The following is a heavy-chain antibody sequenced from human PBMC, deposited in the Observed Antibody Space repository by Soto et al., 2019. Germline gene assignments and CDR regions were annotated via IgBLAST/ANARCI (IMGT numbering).Heavy chain of an antibody. V-gene: IGHV3-7*01. Sequence: DVHLVEAGGGLVQPGESLRLSCATSGFTLSDNWMSWVRQAPGKGLEWVANIEDGGSERWYADSVKGRFTIFRDTAKNSLYLQMTGLIAEDTAMYYCTRNAYWGQGTLVTVSS. CDR2: IEDGGSER. CDR1: GFTLSDNW. J-gene: IGHJ4*02. CDR3: TRNAY.